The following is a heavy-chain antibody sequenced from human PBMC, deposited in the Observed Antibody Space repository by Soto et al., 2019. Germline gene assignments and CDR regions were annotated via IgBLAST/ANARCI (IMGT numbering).Heavy chain of an antibody. Sequence: SETLSLTCTVSGGSISSSSYYWGWIRQPPGKGLEWIGSIYYSGSTYYNPSLKSRVTISVDTSKNQFSLKLSSVTAADTAVYYCAITGSYYNIDYWGQGTLVTVSS. CDR2: IYYSGST. D-gene: IGHD3-10*01. V-gene: IGHV4-39*01. J-gene: IGHJ4*02. CDR3: AITGSYYNIDY. CDR1: GGSISSSSYY.